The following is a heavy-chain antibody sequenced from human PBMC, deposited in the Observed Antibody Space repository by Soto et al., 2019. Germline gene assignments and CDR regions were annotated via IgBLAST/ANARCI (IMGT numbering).Heavy chain of an antibody. J-gene: IGHJ1*01. CDR2: IYYSGST. V-gene: IGHV4-59*01. D-gene: IGHD1-26*01. CDR3: ARAGGSYGTEYFQH. Sequence: SETLSLTCTVSDGSISSYYWSWIRQPPGKGLEWIGYIYYSGSTNYNPSLKSRVTISVDTSKNQFSLKLSSVTAADTAVYYCARAGGSYGTEYFQHWGQGTLVTVSS. CDR1: DGSISSYY.